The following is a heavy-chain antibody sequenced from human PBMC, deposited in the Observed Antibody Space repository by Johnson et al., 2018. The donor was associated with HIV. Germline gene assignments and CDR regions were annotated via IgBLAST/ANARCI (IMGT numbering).Heavy chain of an antibody. CDR1: GFTVSSNH. V-gene: IGHV3-66*03. Sequence: VQLVESGGGLIQPGGSLRLSCAASGFTVSSNHMRWVRQAPGKGLEWVSVIYSGGSTYYADSVKGRFTLSRDNSKNSLYLQMNSLRPEDTAVYYCAKGSRARAVYDFWSGVPDAFDIWGQGTMVTVSS. D-gene: IGHD3-3*01. CDR3: AKGSRARAVYDFWSGVPDAFDI. CDR2: IYSGGST. J-gene: IGHJ3*02.